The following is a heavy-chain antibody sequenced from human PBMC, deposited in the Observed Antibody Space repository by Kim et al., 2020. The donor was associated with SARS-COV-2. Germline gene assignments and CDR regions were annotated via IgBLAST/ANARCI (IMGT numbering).Heavy chain of an antibody. Sequence: ASVKVSCKASGYTFTGYYMHWVRQAPGQGLEWMGRINPNSGGTNYAQKFQGRVTMTRDTSISTAYMELSRLRSDDTAVYYCARGTFVVVIAYSGGDAFDIWGQGTMVTVSS. D-gene: IGHD2-21*01. V-gene: IGHV1-2*06. CDR1: GYTFTGYY. CDR2: INPNSGGT. J-gene: IGHJ3*02. CDR3: ARGTFVVVIAYSGGDAFDI.